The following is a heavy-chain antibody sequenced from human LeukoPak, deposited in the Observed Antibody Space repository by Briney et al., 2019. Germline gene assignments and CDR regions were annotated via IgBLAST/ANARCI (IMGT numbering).Heavy chain of an antibody. J-gene: IGHJ6*03. CDR1: GGTFSSYA. CDR2: IIPIFGTA. CDR3: ASLDYYGSGSIGYYMDV. V-gene: IGHV1-69*13. D-gene: IGHD3-10*01. Sequence: ASVKVSCKASGGTFSSYAISWVRQAPGQGLEWMGGIIPIFGTANYARKFQGRVTITADESTSTAYMELSSLRSEDTAVYYCASLDYYGSGSIGYYMDVWGKGTTVTVSS.